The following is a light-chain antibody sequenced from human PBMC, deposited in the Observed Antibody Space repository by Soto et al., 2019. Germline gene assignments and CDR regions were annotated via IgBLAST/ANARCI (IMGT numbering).Light chain of an antibody. J-gene: IGKJ4*01. Sequence: DIQMTQSPSSLSASVGDRVTITCRARQSISSYLNWYQQKPGKAPKLLIYAASSLQSGVPSRFSGSGSGTDFTLTIRSLQPEDFATYYCQQSYSTPLTFGGGTKVEIK. V-gene: IGKV1-39*01. CDR1: QSISSY. CDR2: AAS. CDR3: QQSYSTPLT.